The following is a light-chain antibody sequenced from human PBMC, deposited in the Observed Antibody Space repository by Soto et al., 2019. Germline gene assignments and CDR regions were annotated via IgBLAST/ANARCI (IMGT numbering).Light chain of an antibody. V-gene: IGLV2-8*01. CDR1: SRDVWAYNY. J-gene: IGLJ1*01. Sequence: QSAPTQPPSPSRAPGQSVTISCAGSSRDVWAYNYVSWYQQHPGKAPKLIIYEVMNRPAGVPDRFSGSKSGNTASLTVSGLQGEDEADYYCSSYAGSNNCGFGTGTKVTVL. CDR2: EVM. CDR3: SSYAGSNNCG.